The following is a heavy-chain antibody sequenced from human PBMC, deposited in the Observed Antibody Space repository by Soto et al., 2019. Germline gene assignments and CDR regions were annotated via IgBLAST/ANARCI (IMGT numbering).Heavy chain of an antibody. CDR2: IYTSGST. CDR3: AREWGVGYCTNGVCAPNDGMDV. Sequence: PSETLSLTCPVSGGSISSYYWSWIRQPAGKGLELIGRIYTSGSTNYNTSLKSRVTMSVDTSKNQFSLKLSSVTAADTAVYYCAREWGVGYCTNGVCAPNDGMDVWGQGTTVTVS. D-gene: IGHD2-8*01. V-gene: IGHV4-4*07. J-gene: IGHJ6*02. CDR1: GGSISSYY.